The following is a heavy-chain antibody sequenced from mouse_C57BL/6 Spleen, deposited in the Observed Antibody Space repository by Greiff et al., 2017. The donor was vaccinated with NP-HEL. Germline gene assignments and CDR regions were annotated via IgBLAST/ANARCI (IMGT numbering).Heavy chain of an antibody. D-gene: IGHD2-2*01. J-gene: IGHJ4*01. Sequence: EVKLMESGPGLVKPSQSLSLTCSVTGYSITSGYYWNWIRQFPGNKLEWMGYISYDGSNNYIPSLKNRISITRDTSKNQFFLKLNSVTTEDTATYYCARKGTGSYAMDYWGQGTSVTVSS. V-gene: IGHV3-6*01. CDR1: GYSITSGYY. CDR3: ARKGTGSYAMDY. CDR2: ISYDGSN.